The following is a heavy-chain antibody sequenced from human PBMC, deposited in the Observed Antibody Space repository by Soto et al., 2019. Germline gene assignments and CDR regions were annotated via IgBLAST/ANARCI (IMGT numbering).Heavy chain of an antibody. D-gene: IGHD2-2*02. CDR1: GDSFTMYW. CDR2: IYPGDSNT. J-gene: IGHJ4*02. CDR3: ARGYCSSSTCYKGFDY. Sequence: GESLKISCKGSGDSFTMYWIGWVRQKPGKGLEWMGIIYPGDSNTRYSPSFQGQVTISADKSISTAYLQWSSLKASDTAMYYCARGYCSSSTCYKGFDYWGLGTPVTVSP. V-gene: IGHV5-51*01.